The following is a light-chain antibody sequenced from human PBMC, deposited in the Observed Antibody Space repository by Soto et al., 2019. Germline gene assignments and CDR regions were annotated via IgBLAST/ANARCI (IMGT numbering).Light chain of an antibody. V-gene: IGKV3-20*01. CDR3: QQYGSSPGT. CDR2: GAS. Sequence: EIVLTQSPGTLSLSPGERATLSCRASQSVSSSYLAWYQQKPGQAPRLLIYGASSRATGIPDRFSGSGSGTDFTLTISRLEPEDFAQYYCQQYGSSPGTFGKGTKVEIK. CDR1: QSVSSSY. J-gene: IGKJ1*01.